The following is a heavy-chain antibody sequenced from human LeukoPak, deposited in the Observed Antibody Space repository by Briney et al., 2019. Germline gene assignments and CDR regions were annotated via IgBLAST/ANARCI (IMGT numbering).Heavy chain of an antibody. CDR2: TYYSGSA. CDR1: GDSISTYY. V-gene: IGHV4-59*01. CDR3: ARDQGYTYGGGYYFDY. D-gene: IGHD5-18*01. J-gene: IGHJ4*02. Sequence: PSETLSLTCTVSGDSISTYYWTWIRQPPGKGLEWIGYTYYSGSANYNPSLKSRVTISLDTSKSQFSLKLSSVTAADTAVYYCARDQGYTYGGGYYFDYWGQGTLVTVSA.